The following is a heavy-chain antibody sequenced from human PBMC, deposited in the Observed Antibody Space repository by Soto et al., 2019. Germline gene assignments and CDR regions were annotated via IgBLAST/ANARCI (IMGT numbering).Heavy chain of an antibody. CDR3: GHRALYSGSYWDGGYFDS. D-gene: IGHD1-26*01. Sequence: QITLRESGPTRVRPTQPLTLTCSFSGFSLSSSGVGVGWIRQPPGRAPEWLVIIYWDDDKRYSPSLKTRLTITKDTSKNQVVLTMTNMDPEDTVTYYCGHRALYSGSYWDGGYFDSWGQGTPVTVSS. J-gene: IGHJ4*03. CDR1: GFSLSSSGVG. CDR2: IYWDDDK. V-gene: IGHV2-5*02.